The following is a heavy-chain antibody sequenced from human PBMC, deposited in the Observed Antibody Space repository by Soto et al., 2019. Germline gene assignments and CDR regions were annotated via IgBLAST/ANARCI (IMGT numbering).Heavy chain of an antibody. D-gene: IGHD3-3*01. J-gene: IGHJ6*02. Sequence: PSETLSLTCTVSGGSISSGGYYWSWIRQHPGKGLEWIGYIYYSGSTYYNPSLKSRVTISVDTSKNQFSLKLSSVTAADTAVYYCARDRPLRVLRFLEWLDYYGMDVWGQGTTVTVSS. CDR1: GGSISSGGYY. CDR3: ARDRPLRVLRFLEWLDYYGMDV. V-gene: IGHV4-31*03. CDR2: IYYSGST.